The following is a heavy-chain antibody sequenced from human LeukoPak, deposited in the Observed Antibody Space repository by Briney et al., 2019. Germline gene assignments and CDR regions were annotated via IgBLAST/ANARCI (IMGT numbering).Heavy chain of an antibody. CDR3: ARGKHYDSSGYYYDY. D-gene: IGHD3-22*01. CDR2: IYYSGST. V-gene: IGHV4-61*01. J-gene: IGHJ4*02. CDR1: GYSITSGYF. Sequence: SETLSLTCGVSGYSITSGYFWGWIRQPPGKGLEWIGYIYYSGSTNYNPSLKSRVTISVDTSKNQFSLKLSPVTAADTAVYYCARGKHYDSSGYYYDYWGQGTLVTVSS.